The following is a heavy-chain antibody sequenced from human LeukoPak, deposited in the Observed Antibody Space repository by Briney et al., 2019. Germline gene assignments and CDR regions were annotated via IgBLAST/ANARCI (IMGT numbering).Heavy chain of an antibody. J-gene: IGHJ4*02. V-gene: IGHV4-39*07. CDR3: ARRGRHLVNHRIFHGAFDY. Sequence: SSETLSLTCTVSGGSIRSTTYYWGWIRQPPGKGLEWIGSIYYSGSTNYNPSLKSRVTISVDTSKNQFSLKLSSVTAADTAVYYCARRGRHLVNHRIFHGAFDYWGQGTLVTVSS. CDR1: GGSIRSTTYY. D-gene: IGHD2-15*01. CDR2: IYYSGST.